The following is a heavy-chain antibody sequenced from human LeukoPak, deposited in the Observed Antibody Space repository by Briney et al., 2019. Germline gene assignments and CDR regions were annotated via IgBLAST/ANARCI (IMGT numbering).Heavy chain of an antibody. CDR3: ARGAGDSDFWSSYYTARYYMDV. Sequence: SETLSLTCAVYGASFSGYYWSWIRQPPGKGLECIGEIKHSGTTNYNPSLKRRVTISVDTSKMQFSLRLSSVTAADTAVYYCARGAGDSDFWSSYYTARYYMDVWGKGTTVTVSS. V-gene: IGHV4-34*01. CDR1: GASFSGYY. J-gene: IGHJ6*03. CDR2: IKHSGTT. D-gene: IGHD3-3*01.